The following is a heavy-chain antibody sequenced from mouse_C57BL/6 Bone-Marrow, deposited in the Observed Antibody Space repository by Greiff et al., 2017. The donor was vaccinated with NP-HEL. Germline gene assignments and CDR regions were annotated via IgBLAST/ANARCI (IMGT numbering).Heavy chain of an antibody. CDR2: ISSGSSTI. CDR1: GFTFSDYG. CDR3: ARGLTGTHFDY. D-gene: IGHD4-1*01. V-gene: IGHV5-17*01. Sequence: EVNLVESGGGLVKPGGSLKLSCAASGFTFSDYGMHWVRQAPEKGLEWVAYISSGSSTIYSVDTGKGRFTISRDNAKNTLFLQMTSLRSEDTAMYYCARGLTGTHFDYWGQGTTLTVSS. J-gene: IGHJ2*01.